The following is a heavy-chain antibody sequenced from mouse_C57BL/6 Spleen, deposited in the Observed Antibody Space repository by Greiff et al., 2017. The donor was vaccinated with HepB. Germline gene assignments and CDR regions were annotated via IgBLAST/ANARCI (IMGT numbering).Heavy chain of an antibody. Sequence: EVQLQQSGAELVRPGASVKLSCTASGFNIKDDYMHWVKQRPEQGLEWIGWIDPENGDTEYASKFQGKATITADTSSNTAYLQLSSLTSEDTAVYYCTTGDGSYYFGYWGQGTTLTVSS. D-gene: IGHD2-3*01. CDR3: TTGDGSYYFGY. CDR2: IDPENGDT. CDR1: GFNIKDDY. V-gene: IGHV14-4*01. J-gene: IGHJ2*01.